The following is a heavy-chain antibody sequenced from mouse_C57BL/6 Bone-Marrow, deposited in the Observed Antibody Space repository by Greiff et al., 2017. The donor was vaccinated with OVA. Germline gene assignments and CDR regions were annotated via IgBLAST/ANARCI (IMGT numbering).Heavy chain of an antibody. CDR3: ARSSNCYAMDY. Sequence: QVQLQQSGAELVKPGASVKISCKASGYAFSSYWMNWVKQRPGKGLEWIGQIYPGDGDTNYKGKFKGKATLTADKSSSTAYMQLSSLTSEDSAVYFCARSSNCYAMDYWGQGTLVTVSS. J-gene: IGHJ4*01. CDR2: IYPGDGDT. D-gene: IGHD2-5*01. V-gene: IGHV1-80*01. CDR1: GYAFSSYW.